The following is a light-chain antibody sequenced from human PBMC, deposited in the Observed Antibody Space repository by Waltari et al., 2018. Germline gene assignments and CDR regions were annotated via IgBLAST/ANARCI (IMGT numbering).Light chain of an antibody. Sequence: DIQMTQSPSSLSASVGDRVTITCRASQDITKNLNWFLQKPGKAPQVLIFDASNSQLAVPSRFSGSGSGTDFAFTITSLQPEDIGTYYCQQYGHLPLTFGGGTRVEIK. CDR1: QDITKN. J-gene: IGKJ4*01. CDR3: QQYGHLPLT. CDR2: DAS. V-gene: IGKV1-33*01.